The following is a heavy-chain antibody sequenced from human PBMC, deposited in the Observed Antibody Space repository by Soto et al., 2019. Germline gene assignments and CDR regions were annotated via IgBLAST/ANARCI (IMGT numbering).Heavy chain of an antibody. V-gene: IGHV3-23*01. CDR3: AKDGRTKKYCTNGVCYTTEYFQH. CDR2: ISGSGGST. Sequence: EVQLLESGGGLVQPGGSLRLSCAASGFTFSSYAMSWVRQAPGKGLEWVSAISGSGGSTYYADSVKGRFTISRDNSKNTLYLQMKSLRAEDTAVYYCAKDGRTKKYCTNGVCYTTEYFQHWGQGTLVTVSS. CDR1: GFTFSSYA. J-gene: IGHJ1*01. D-gene: IGHD2-8*01.